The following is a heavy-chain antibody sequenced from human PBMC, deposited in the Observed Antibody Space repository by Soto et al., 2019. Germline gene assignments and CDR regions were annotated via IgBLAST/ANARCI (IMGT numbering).Heavy chain of an antibody. CDR3: ARRGYSYGGIDY. CDR2: IYHSGST. V-gene: IGHV4-4*02. D-gene: IGHD5-18*01. Sequence: SETMALTCAVSGGSINSSNGWSWVRKPPGKGLEWIGEIYHSGSTNYNPSLKSRVTISVDKSKNQFSLKLSSVTAADTAVYYCARRGYSYGGIDYWGQGTLVTVSS. J-gene: IGHJ4*02. CDR1: GGSINSSNG.